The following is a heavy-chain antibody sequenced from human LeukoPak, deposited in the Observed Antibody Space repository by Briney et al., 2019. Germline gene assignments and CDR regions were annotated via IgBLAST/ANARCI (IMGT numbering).Heavy chain of an antibody. CDR2: ISSSSSTI. Sequence: GGSLRLSCAASGFTLSSYSMNWVRQAPGKGLEWVSYISSSSSTIYYADSVKGRFTISRDNAKNSLYLQMNSLRDEDTAVYYCARDKAPAYYYDSSDLDYWGQGTLVTVSS. D-gene: IGHD3-22*01. J-gene: IGHJ4*02. CDR1: GFTLSSYS. V-gene: IGHV3-48*02. CDR3: ARDKAPAYYYDSSDLDY.